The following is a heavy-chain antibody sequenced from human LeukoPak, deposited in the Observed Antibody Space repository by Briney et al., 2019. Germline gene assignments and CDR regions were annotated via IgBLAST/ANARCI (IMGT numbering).Heavy chain of an antibody. J-gene: IGHJ4*02. D-gene: IGHD5-18*01. V-gene: IGHV3-23*01. CDR2: ISGSGGST. Sequence: GGSLRLSCAASGFTFSSYAMSWVRQAPGKGLEWVSAISGSGGSTYYADSVKGRFTISRDNAKNSLYLQMNSLRVEDTAVYYCARAYSYASYWGQGTLVTVSS. CDR3: ARAYSYASY. CDR1: GFTFSSYA.